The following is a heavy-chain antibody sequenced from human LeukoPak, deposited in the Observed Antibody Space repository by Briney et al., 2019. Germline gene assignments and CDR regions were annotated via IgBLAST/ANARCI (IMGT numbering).Heavy chain of an antibody. V-gene: IGHV4-38-2*02. J-gene: IGHJ4*02. D-gene: IGHD5-12*01. CDR3: ARDSSGVATSGFDY. CDR1: GYSISSGYY. Sequence: SETLSLTCTVSGYSISSGYYWGWIRQPPGKGLEWIGSIYYSGSTYYNPSLKSRVTISVDTSKNQFSLKLSSVTAADTAVYYCARDSSGVATSGFDYWGQGTLVTVSS. CDR2: IYYSGST.